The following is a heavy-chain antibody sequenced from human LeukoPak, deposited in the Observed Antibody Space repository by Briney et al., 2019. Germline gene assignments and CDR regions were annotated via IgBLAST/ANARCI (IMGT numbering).Heavy chain of an antibody. Sequence: YYSGSTYYNPSLKSRVTISVDTSKNQFSLKLSSVTAADTAVYYCARGGVVVVITNPYYFDYWGQGTLVTVSS. CDR2: YYSGST. D-gene: IGHD3-22*01. J-gene: IGHJ4*02. CDR3: ARGGVVVVITNPYYFDY. V-gene: IGHV4-39*07.